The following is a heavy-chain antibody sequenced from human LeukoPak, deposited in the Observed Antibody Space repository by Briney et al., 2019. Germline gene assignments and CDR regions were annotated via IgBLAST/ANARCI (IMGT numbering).Heavy chain of an antibody. CDR2: ISAYNGNT. J-gene: IGHJ4*02. V-gene: IGHV1-18*01. Sequence: ASVKVSCKASGYTFTSYGISWVRQAPGQGLEWMGWISAYNGNTNYAQKLQGRVTMTTDTSTSTAYMELRSLRSEDTAVYYCARDYYDSSGYSPRYFDYWGQGTLVTVSS. D-gene: IGHD3-22*01. CDR1: GYTFTSYG. CDR3: ARDYYDSSGYSPRYFDY.